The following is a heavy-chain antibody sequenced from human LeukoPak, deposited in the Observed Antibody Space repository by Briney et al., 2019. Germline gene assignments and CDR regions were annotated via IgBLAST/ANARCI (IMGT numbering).Heavy chain of an antibody. V-gene: IGHV2-5*02. CDR2: IYWDDDK. D-gene: IGHD3-9*01. Sequence: SGPTLVNPTQTLTLTCTFSGFSLSTSGVGVGWIRQPPGKALEWLSLIYWDDDKRYSPSLKSRLTITKDTSKNQVVLTMTHMDPVATATYYSAPSARYFDWSIRAFDIWGQGTMVTVSS. J-gene: IGHJ3*02. CDR1: GFSLSTSGVG. CDR3: APSARYFDWSIRAFDI.